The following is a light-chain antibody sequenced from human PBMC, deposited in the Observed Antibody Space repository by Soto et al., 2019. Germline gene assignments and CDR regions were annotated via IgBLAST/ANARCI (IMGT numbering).Light chain of an antibody. CDR1: QSISSW. V-gene: IGKV1-5*01. CDR3: QQYKSYSPWT. Sequence: DIQMTQSPSTLSASVGDRFTITCRASQSISSWLAWYQQKPGKAPKLLIYDASSLESGVPSRFSGSGSGTEFTLTISSLQPDDFATYYCQQYKSYSPWTFGQGTKVDI. CDR2: DAS. J-gene: IGKJ1*01.